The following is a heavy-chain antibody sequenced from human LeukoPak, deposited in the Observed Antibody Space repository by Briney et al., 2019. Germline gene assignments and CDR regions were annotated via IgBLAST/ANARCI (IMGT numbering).Heavy chain of an antibody. D-gene: IGHD3-22*01. CDR2: INHSGST. Sequence: PSETLSLTCAVYGGSFSGYYWSWIRQPPGKGLEWIGEINHSGSTNYNPSLKSRVTISVDTSKNQFSLKLSSVTAADTAVYYCARHQHYYETDYWGQGTLVTVSS. CDR3: ARHQHYYETDY. V-gene: IGHV4-34*01. J-gene: IGHJ4*02. CDR1: GGSFSGYY.